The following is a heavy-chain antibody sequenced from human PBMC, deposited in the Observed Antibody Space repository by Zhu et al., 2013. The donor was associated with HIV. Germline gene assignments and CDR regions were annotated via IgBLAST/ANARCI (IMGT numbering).Heavy chain of an antibody. J-gene: IGHJ4*02. CDR1: GGTFSSYA. CDR3: ARDGGYYYGSGYY. CDR2: IIPIFGTA. Sequence: QVQLVQSGAEVKKPGSSVKVSCKASGGTFSSYAISWVRQAPGQGLEWMGGIIPIFGTANYAQKFQGRVTMTTDTSTSTAYMELRSLRSDDTAVYYCARDGGYYYGSGYYWGQGTLVTVSS. V-gene: IGHV1-69*06. D-gene: IGHD3-10*01.